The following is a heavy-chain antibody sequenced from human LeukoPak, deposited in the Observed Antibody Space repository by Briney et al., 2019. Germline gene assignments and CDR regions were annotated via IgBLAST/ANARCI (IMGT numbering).Heavy chain of an antibody. CDR1: GFTFSNYW. J-gene: IGHJ3*02. Sequence: GGSLRLSCAASGFTFSNYWMNWVRQAPGKGLEWVANIKEDGSDKYYVDSVKGRFSISKDNAKNSLYLQMNSLRAEDTAVYYCAKGRITMPRGAFDIWGQGTMVTVSS. D-gene: IGHD3-10*01. CDR3: AKGRITMPRGAFDI. V-gene: IGHV3-7*03. CDR2: IKEDGSDK.